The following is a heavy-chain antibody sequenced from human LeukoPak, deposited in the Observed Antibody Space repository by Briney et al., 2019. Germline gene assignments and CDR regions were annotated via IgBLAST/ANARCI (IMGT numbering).Heavy chain of an antibody. CDR2: IYYSGAT. Sequence: SETLSLTCTVSGGSISSYYWSWIRQPPGRGLEWIGYIYYSGATNYNPSLKSRVTISVDTSKNQFSLKLSSVTAADTAVYYCARGVYIAAAQYGFWGQGTLVTVSS. V-gene: IGHV4-59*01. D-gene: IGHD6-13*01. CDR3: ARGVYIAAAQYGF. CDR1: GGSISSYY. J-gene: IGHJ4*02.